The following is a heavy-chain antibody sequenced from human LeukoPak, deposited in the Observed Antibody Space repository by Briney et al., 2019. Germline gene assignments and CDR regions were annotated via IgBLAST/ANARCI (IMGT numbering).Heavy chain of an antibody. CDR3: ARARLDSSGRFDS. J-gene: IGHJ4*02. V-gene: IGHV4-59*01. CDR1: GVSISSYY. Sequence: SETLSLTCTVSGVSISSYYWSWIRQPPGKGLEWIGYIYYSGSTNYNPSLKSRVTISKDTSKTQFSLRLSSVTSADTAVYYCARARLDSSGRFDSWGQGTLVTVSS. D-gene: IGHD3-22*01. CDR2: IYYSGST.